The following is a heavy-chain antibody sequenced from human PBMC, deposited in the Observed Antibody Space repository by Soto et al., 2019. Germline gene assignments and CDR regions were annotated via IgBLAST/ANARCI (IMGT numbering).Heavy chain of an antibody. CDR1: GGLISNYY. J-gene: IGHJ2*01. CDR2: ISNSGST. CDR3: ASPATYFSL. V-gene: IGHV4-59*01. Sequence: QVQLQESGPGLVKPSETLSLTCSVSGGLISNYYWRWIRQPPGEGLEWIGYISNSGSTNYNPSLRGRVTISVDTSRNQVSLKLNFVTAADTAVYYCASPATYFSLWGRGTLVTVSS.